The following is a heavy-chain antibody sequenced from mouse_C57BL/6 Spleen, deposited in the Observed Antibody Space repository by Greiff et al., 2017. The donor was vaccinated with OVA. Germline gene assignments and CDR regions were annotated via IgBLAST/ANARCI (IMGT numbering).Heavy chain of an antibody. J-gene: IGHJ2*01. Sequence: QVQLQQPGAELVRPGSSVKLSCKASGYTFTSYWMHWVKQRPIQGLEWIGNIDPSDSDTHYNQKFKDKATLTVDKSSNTAYMQLSSLTSEDSAVYYCARGSFSFDYWGQGTTLTVSS. V-gene: IGHV1-52*01. CDR2: IDPSDSDT. CDR3: ARGSFSFDY. CDR1: GYTFTSYW.